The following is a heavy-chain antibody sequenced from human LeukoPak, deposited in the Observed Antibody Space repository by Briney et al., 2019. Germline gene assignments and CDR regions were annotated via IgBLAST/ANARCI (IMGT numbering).Heavy chain of an antibody. CDR1: GFTFSNYA. Sequence: PGGSLRLSCVASGFTFSNYAIHWVRRPPGKGLEWVAVMSTDGSLQYYANSVKGRFTISRDNYKSTLFLQMNSLGAADTAVYYCGRQVAPGQWLVNLWGQGTLVTVSS. D-gene: IGHD6-19*01. V-gene: IGHV3-30*01. CDR3: GRQVAPGQWLVNL. CDR2: MSTDGSLQ. J-gene: IGHJ5*02.